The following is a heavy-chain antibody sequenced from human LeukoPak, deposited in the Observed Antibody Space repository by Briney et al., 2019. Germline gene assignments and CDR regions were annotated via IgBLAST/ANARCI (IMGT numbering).Heavy chain of an antibody. J-gene: IGHJ6*03. CDR2: ISSSSSYI. CDR1: GFTFSSYS. Sequence: PGGSLSLSCAASGFTFSSYSMNWVRQAPGKGLEWVSSISSSSSYIYYADSVKGRFTISRDNAKNSLYLQMNSLRAEDTAVYYCARVLAAPYYYYYYMDVWGKGTTVTVSS. D-gene: IGHD6-6*01. V-gene: IGHV3-21*01. CDR3: ARVLAAPYYYYYYMDV.